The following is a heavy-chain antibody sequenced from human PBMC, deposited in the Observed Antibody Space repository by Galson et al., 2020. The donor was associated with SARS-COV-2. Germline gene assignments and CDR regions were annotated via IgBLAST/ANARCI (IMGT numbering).Heavy chain of an antibody. D-gene: IGHD3-10*01. J-gene: IGHJ5*02. V-gene: IGHV4-38-2*02. CDR2: IYHSGST. Sequence: ASETLSLTCTVSGYSISSGYYWGWIRQPPGKWLEWIGSIYHSGSTYYNPSLKSRVTISVDTSKNQFSLKLSSVTAADTAVYYCARDLIWFGELLPNWFDPWGQGTLVTVSS. CDR3: ARDLIWFGELLPNWFDP. CDR1: GYSISSGYY.